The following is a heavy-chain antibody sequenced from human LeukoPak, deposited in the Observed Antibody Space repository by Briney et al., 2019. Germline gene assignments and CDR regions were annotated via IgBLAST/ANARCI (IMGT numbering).Heavy chain of an antibody. CDR2: INWNGGST. D-gene: IGHD3-22*01. J-gene: IGHJ3*02. CDR1: GFTFDDYG. V-gene: IGHV3-20*04. CDR3: ARGMIVVASNDAFDI. Sequence: PGGSLRLSCAASGFTFDDYGMSWVRQAPGKGLEWVSGINWNGGSTGYADSVKGRFTISRDNAKNSLYLQMNSLRAEDTALYYCARGMIVVASNDAFDIWSQGTMVTVSS.